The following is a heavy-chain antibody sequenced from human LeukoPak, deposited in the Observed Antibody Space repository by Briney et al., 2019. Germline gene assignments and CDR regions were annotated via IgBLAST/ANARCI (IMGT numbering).Heavy chain of an antibody. CDR2: ISRIGNYT. Sequence: GGSLRLSCAASGFTFNKYGMNWIRQAPGKGLEWVSYISRIGNYTNYADSVKGRFTISRDNAKNSLYLQLNSLRADDTAVYYCARGPSGTRYFDLWGRGTLVTVSS. V-gene: IGHV3-11*05. J-gene: IGHJ2*01. D-gene: IGHD3-10*01. CDR3: ARGPSGTRYFDL. CDR1: GFTFNKYG.